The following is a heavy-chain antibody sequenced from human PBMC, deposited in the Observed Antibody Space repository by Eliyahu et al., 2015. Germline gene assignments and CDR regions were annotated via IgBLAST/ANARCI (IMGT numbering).Heavy chain of an antibody. CDR3: AVGDYSPFDY. V-gene: IGHV3-53*01. D-gene: IGHD4-17*01. Sequence: EVQLVESGGGLIQPGGSLRLXXXAXGFTVSSNYMXWVRQAPGKGLEWVSVIYSGGSTYYADSVKGRFTISRDNSKNTLYLQMNSLRAEDTAVYYCAVGDYSPFDYWGQGTLVTVSS. CDR1: GFTVSSNY. CDR2: IYSGGST. J-gene: IGHJ4*02.